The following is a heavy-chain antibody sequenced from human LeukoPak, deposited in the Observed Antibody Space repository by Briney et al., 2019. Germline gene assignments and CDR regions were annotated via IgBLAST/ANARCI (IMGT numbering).Heavy chain of an antibody. CDR2: IIPILGIA. CDR3: AREVSLDDDYFDY. V-gene: IGHV1-69*04. CDR1: GGTFSSYA. Sequence: GASVKVSCKASGGTFSSYAISWVRQAPGQGLEWMGRIIPILGIANYAQKFQGRVTITADKSTSTAYMELSSLRSEDTAVYYCAREVSLDDDYFDYWGQGTLVTVSS. J-gene: IGHJ4*02. D-gene: IGHD1-1*01.